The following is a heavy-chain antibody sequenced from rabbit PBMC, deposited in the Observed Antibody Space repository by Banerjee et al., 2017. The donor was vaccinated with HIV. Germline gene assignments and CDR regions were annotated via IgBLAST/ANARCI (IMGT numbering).Heavy chain of an antibody. CDR1: GFDFSSSYW. D-gene: IGHD8-1*01. V-gene: IGHV1S40*01. J-gene: IGHJ4*01. CDR2: IYTGSSGST. CDR3: ARDVRVGIRYFDL. Sequence: QSLEESGGDLVKPGASLTLTCKASGFDFSSSYWICWVRQAPGKGLEWIACIYTGSSGSTYYASWAKGRFTISKTSSTTVTLQMTSLTAADTATYFCARDVRVGIRYFDLWGPGTLVTVS.